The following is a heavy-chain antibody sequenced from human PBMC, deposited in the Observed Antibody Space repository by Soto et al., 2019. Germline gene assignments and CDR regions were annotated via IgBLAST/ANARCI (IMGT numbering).Heavy chain of an antibody. CDR3: TRGTQQRHLDY. Sequence: EVQLVESGGGLVQPGGSLRLSCAASGFTFSSYEINWVRQSPGKRLEWVSYISSSGRTIYYADSVKGRFTISIDNAKNSLYLQLNSLRAEDTAVFYCTRGTQQRHLDYWGQGTLVTVSS. J-gene: IGHJ4*02. CDR1: GFTFSSYE. CDR2: ISSSGRTI. D-gene: IGHD6-13*01. V-gene: IGHV3-48*03.